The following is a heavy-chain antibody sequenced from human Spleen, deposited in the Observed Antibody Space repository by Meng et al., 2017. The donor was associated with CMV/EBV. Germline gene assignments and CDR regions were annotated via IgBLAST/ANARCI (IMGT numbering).Heavy chain of an antibody. CDR1: GYTFTDYY. D-gene: IGHD3-9*01. Sequence: ASVKVSCKASGYTFTDYYVNWVRQAPGQGLEWMGSINPKNGGTHYAQKFQGRVTMTRDTSIITAYMELSSLGSADTAVYYCARAHYDILAGYSDYFDYWGQGTLVTVSS. J-gene: IGHJ4*02. CDR3: ARAHYDILAGYSDYFDY. V-gene: IGHV1-2*02. CDR2: INPKNGGT.